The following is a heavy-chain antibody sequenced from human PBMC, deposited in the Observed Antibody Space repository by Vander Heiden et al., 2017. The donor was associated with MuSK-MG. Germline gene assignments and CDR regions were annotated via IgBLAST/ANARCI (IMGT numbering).Heavy chain of an antibody. CDR3: AKGGIVATITNY. Sequence: EVQLLESGGGLVQPGGSLRLSCAASGFTFSSYAMSWVRQAPGKGLEWVSASSGSGGSTYYADAVKGRFTISRDNSKNTLYLQMNSLRAEDTAVYYCAKGGIVATITNYWGQGTLVTVSS. J-gene: IGHJ4*02. D-gene: IGHD5-12*01. V-gene: IGHV3-23*01. CDR2: SSGSGGST. CDR1: GFTFSSYA.